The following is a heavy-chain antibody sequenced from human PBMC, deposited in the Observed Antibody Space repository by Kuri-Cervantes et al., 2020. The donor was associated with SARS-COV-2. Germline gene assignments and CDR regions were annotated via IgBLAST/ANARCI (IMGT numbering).Heavy chain of an antibody. CDR3: ARDHIVVVPAAMRYYYYVMDV. J-gene: IGHJ6*02. D-gene: IGHD2-2*01. V-gene: IGHV1-2*04. CDR1: GYTFTGYY. Sequence: ASVKVSCKASGYTFTGYYMHRVRQAPGQGLEWLGCINPNSGGTNYAQKLQGWVTMTRDTSISTAYMALSRLRSDDTAVYYCARDHIVVVPAAMRYYYYVMDVWGQGTTVTVSS. CDR2: INPNSGGT.